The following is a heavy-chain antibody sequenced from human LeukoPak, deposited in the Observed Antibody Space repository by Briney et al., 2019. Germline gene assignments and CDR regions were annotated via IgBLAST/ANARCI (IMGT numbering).Heavy chain of an antibody. D-gene: IGHD3-3*01. V-gene: IGHV1-18*01. Sequence: ASVKVSCKTAGYSFTKHGVNWVRQAPGQGLEWVGWISTYNGGTNYTQKFQGRVSMTIDTSTNTAFMGLRSLSSDDTAVYFCARDPPQRYYDFRSGNNWESYYFDYWGQGTLVTVSS. CDR2: ISTYNGGT. CDR3: ARDPPQRYYDFRSGNNWESYYFDY. CDR1: GYSFTKHG. J-gene: IGHJ4*02.